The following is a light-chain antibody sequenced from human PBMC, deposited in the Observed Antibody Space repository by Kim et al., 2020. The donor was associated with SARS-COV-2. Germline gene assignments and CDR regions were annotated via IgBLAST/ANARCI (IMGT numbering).Light chain of an antibody. CDR1: NIGSKS. Sequence: SHELTQPPSVSVAPGKTARITCGGNNIGSKSVHWYQQKPGQAPVLVIYYDSDRPSGIPERFSGSNSGKMATLTISRVEAGDEADYYCQARDSSSDHRVFG. V-gene: IGLV3-21*04. CDR3: QARDSSSDHRV. CDR2: YDS. J-gene: IGLJ3*02.